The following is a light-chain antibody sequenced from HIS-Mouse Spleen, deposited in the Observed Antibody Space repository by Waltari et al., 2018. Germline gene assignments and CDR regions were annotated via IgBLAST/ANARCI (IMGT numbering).Light chain of an antibody. CDR2: RNN. CDR3: AAWDDRLSGPV. Sequence: QSVLTQPPSASGTPGQRVTISCSGSSSNIGSNYVYWYQQPPGTAPKLLIYRNNQVPSVVPDRFSGSTSGTSASLAISGLRSEDEADYYCAAWDDRLSGPVFGGGTKLTVL. J-gene: IGLJ3*02. V-gene: IGLV1-47*01. CDR1: SSNIGSNY.